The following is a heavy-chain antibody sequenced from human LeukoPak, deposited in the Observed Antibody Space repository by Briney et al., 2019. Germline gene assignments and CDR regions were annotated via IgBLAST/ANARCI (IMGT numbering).Heavy chain of an antibody. V-gene: IGHV1-8*01. J-gene: IGHJ4*02. Sequence: ASVKVSCKASGYTFTSYDINWVRQATGQGLEWMGWMNPNSGNTGYAQKLQGRVTMTRNTSISTAYMELSSLRSEDTAVYYCARGVRRAVAGQYYFDYWGQGTLVTVSS. CDR1: GYTFTSYD. CDR2: MNPNSGNT. CDR3: ARGVRRAVAGQYYFDY. D-gene: IGHD6-19*01.